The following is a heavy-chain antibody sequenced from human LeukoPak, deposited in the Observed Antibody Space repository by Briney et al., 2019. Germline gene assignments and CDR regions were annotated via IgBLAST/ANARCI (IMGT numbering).Heavy chain of an antibody. Sequence: SETLSLTCTVSSGSIRTSYCSWIRQPPGKGLEWIGYIYYSGSTNYNPSLKSRVTISVDTSRNQFSLKLSSVTAADTAVYYCARAPNPDFFDDWGQGTLVTVFS. CDR2: IYYSGST. J-gene: IGHJ4*02. CDR3: ARAPNPDFFDD. D-gene: IGHD2-8*01. CDR1: SGSIRTSY. V-gene: IGHV4-59*01.